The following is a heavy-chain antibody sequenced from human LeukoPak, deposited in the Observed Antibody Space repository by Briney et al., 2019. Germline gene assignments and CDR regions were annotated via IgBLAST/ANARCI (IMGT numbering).Heavy chain of an antibody. V-gene: IGHV4-39*01. Sequence: SETLSLTCTVSGGSISSSSYYWGWIRQPPGKGLEWIGSIYYSGSTYYNPSLKSRVTISVDTSKNQFSLKLSSVTAADTAVYYCARVAGTSWAYWGQGTLVTVPS. D-gene: IGHD6-19*01. J-gene: IGHJ4*02. CDR2: IYYSGST. CDR1: GGSISSSSYY. CDR3: ARVAGTSWAY.